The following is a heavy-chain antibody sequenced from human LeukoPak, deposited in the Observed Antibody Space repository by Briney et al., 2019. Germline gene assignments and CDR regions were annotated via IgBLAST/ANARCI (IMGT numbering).Heavy chain of an antibody. CDR3: AKDLGSYSSSWDAFDI. J-gene: IGHJ3*02. V-gene: IGHV3-30*10. Sequence: PGRSLRLSCAASGFNFSSYAMHWVRQAPGKGLDWVAVISDGGDDKFYTDSVKGRFSISRDNSKNTLYLQMNSLRAEDTAVYYCAKDLGSYSSSWDAFDIWGQGTMVTVSS. D-gene: IGHD6-13*01. CDR1: GFNFSSYA. CDR2: ISDGGDDK.